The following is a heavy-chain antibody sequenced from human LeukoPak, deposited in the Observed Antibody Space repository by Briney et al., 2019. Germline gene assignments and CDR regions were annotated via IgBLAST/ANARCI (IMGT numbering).Heavy chain of an antibody. D-gene: IGHD3-10*01. CDR3: AKEVRSWLTYFDH. CDR2: ISNNGGST. Sequence: GGSLRLSCAASGFTFSNYAMYWVRQAPGKGLEWVSSISNNGGSTYYADSVKGRFTISRDNFKNTLYLQMNSPRVEETAIYYCAKEVRSWLTYFDHWGQGTLVTVSS. CDR1: GFTFSNYA. J-gene: IGHJ4*02. V-gene: IGHV3-23*01.